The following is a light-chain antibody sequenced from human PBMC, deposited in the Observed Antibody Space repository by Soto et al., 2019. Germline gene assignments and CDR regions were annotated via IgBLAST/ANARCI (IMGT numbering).Light chain of an antibody. CDR3: QSYDSSLSGWV. J-gene: IGLJ3*02. CDR2: GNS. V-gene: IGLV1-40*01. CDR1: RSNIGAVYD. Sequence: QSVLTQPPSVSGAPGQRVTISCTGSRSNIGAVYDVHWYQQLPGTAPKLLIYGNSNRPSGVPDRFSASKSGTSASLAITGLRAEDEADYYCQSYDSSLSGWVFGGGTKLTVL.